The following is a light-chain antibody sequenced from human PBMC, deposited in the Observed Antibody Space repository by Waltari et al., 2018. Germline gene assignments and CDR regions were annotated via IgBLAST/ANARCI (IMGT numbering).Light chain of an antibody. CDR3: CSYTGGTTLA. CDR1: SNDVGSYNL. CDR2: EVS. Sequence: QSALTQPASVSGSPGQSITIPCTGSSNDVGSYNLVSWYQQHPGKAPKLMIYEVSKRPSGISNRFSGSKSGNTASLTISGLQAEDEADYYCCSYTGGTTLAFGTGTKVTVL. V-gene: IGLV2-23*02. J-gene: IGLJ1*01.